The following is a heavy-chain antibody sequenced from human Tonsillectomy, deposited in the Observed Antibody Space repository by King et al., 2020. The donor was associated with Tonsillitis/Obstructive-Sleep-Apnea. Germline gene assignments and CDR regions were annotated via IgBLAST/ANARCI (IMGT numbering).Heavy chain of an antibody. CDR2: INHSGST. CDR1: GGSFSNYY. CDR3: ARRLSGTVVPFDF. D-gene: IGHD1-7*01. J-gene: IGHJ4*02. V-gene: IGHV4-34*01. Sequence: VQLQQWGAGLLKPSETLSLTCAVYGGSFSNYYWSWIRQPPGKGLEWIGEINHSGSTNYNPSLKSRATMSVDRSNNQFSLKLTSVTTADTALYYCARRLSGTVVPFDFWGQGTLVTVSS.